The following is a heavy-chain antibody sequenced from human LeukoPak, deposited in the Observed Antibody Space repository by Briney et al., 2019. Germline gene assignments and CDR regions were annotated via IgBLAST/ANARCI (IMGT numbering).Heavy chain of an antibody. J-gene: IGHJ4*02. CDR3: ARTRYYYNSRSYGAPYYFDY. V-gene: IGHV1-2*02. CDR2: INPNSGGT. Sequence: ASVKVSCKASGYTFTGYYMHWVRQAPGQGLEWMGWINPNSGGTNYAQKFQGRLTMTRDTSISTAYMELSRLRSDDTAVYYCARTRYYYNSRSYGAPYYFDYWGQGTLVTVSS. CDR1: GYTFTGYY. D-gene: IGHD3-10*01.